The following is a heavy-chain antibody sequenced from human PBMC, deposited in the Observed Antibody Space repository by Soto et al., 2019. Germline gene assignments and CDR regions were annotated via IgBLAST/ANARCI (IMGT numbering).Heavy chain of an antibody. CDR2: IRGSGGST. CDR3: AKGSIVGATTYALFDY. V-gene: IGHV3-23*01. CDR1: GFTFSSYA. J-gene: IGHJ4*02. D-gene: IGHD1-26*01. Sequence: EVQLLESGGGLVQPGGSLRLSCAASGFTFSSYAMSWVRPAPGKGLEWVSAIRGSGGSTYYAVSVKGRFTISRDTTKNTLYLQMNSLRAEDTAVYYCAKGSIVGATTYALFDYCGQGTLVTVSS.